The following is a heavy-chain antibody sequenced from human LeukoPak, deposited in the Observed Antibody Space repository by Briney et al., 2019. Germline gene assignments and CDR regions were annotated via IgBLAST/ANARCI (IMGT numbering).Heavy chain of an antibody. CDR2: IYYSGST. V-gene: IGHV4-61*09. CDR3: ASAQGGSGSYYNPDPYYYYYGMDV. CDR1: GGSISSGSYY. D-gene: IGHD3-10*01. J-gene: IGHJ6*02. Sequence: PSQTLSLTCTVSGGSISSGSYYWSWIRQPAGKGLEWIGYIYYSGSTNYNPSLKSRVTISVDTSKNQFSLKLSSVTAADTAVYYCASAQGGSGSYYNPDPYYYYYGMDVWGQGTTVTVSS.